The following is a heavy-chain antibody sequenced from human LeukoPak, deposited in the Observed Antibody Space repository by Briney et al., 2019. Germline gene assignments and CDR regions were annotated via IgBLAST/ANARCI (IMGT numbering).Heavy chain of an antibody. Sequence: PGGSLRLSCTASGFIFSDYYMSWTRQAPGKGLEWISYISSRSTYIIYEDSVKGRFTLSRDNAKNLLFLQMNSLRVEQTALYYYARGGTGAFDYWGQGILVTVSS. CDR2: ISSRSTYI. J-gene: IGHJ4*02. CDR1: GFIFSDYY. V-gene: IGHV3-11*06. D-gene: IGHD2-8*02. CDR3: ARGGTGAFDY.